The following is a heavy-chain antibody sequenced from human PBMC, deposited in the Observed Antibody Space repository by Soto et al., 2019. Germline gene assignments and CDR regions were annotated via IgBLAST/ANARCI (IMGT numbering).Heavy chain of an antibody. CDR3: AREWSGGSRDGNPDKYYGMDV. CDR1: GGSISSGSFY. CDR2: IYYSGDT. Sequence: SETLSLTCTVSGGSISSGSFYWTWIRQHPGKGLEFIGYIYYSGDTYYNPSLRSRVIISLDTSKNQFSLRLNSVTAADTAVYYCAREWSGGSRDGNPDKYYGMDVWGQGTKVTVYS. J-gene: IGHJ6*02. D-gene: IGHD2-15*01. V-gene: IGHV4-31*03.